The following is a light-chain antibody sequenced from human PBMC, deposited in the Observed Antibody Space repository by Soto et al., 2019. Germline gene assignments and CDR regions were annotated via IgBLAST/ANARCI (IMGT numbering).Light chain of an antibody. CDR2: KAS. CDR1: QSISSW. Sequence: DIQMTQSPSTLSASVGDRVTITCRSSQSISSWLAWYQQKPGKAPKLLIYKASSLESGVPSRFSGSGSGTEFTLTVSKLQPDDFEAYYCQQYNSYSQTFGQGTKVEIK. CDR3: QQYNSYSQT. V-gene: IGKV1-5*03. J-gene: IGKJ1*01.